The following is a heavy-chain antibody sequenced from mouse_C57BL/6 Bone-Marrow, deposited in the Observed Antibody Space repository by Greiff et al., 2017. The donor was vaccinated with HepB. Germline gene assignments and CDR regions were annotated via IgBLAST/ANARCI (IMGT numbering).Heavy chain of an antibody. Sequence: QVQLQQSGPELVKPGASVKISCKASGYAFSSSWMNWVKQRPGKGLEWIGRIYPGDGDTNYNGKFKGKATLTADKSSSTAYMQLSSLTSEDSAVYFCARWGGTPVSMDYWGQGTSVTVSS. D-gene: IGHD2-14*01. CDR2: IYPGDGDT. V-gene: IGHV1-82*01. CDR1: GYAFSSSW. J-gene: IGHJ4*01. CDR3: ARWGGTPVSMDY.